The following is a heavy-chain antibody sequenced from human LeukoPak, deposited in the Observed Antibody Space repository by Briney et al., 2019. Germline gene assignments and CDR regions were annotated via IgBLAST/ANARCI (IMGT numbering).Heavy chain of an antibody. Sequence: GGSLRLSCAASGFTFNNYSVNWVRQAPGMGLEWVSTISGSGVGTYYADSVKGRFTISRDSSKNTLYLQMNTLRAEDTAVYFCARRRTGYNHGTDCWGQGTLVTVSS. CDR1: GFTFNNYS. J-gene: IGHJ4*02. CDR2: ISGSGVGT. V-gene: IGHV3-23*01. D-gene: IGHD5-18*01. CDR3: ARRRTGYNHGTDC.